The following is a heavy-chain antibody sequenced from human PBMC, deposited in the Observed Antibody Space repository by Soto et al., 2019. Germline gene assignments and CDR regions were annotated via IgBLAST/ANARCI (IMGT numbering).Heavy chain of an antibody. D-gene: IGHD2-15*01. CDR3: ARDSGLADPRIPWWGSGFDI. J-gene: IGHJ3*02. CDR1: GFTFSSYG. V-gene: IGHV3-33*01. Sequence: QVQLVESGGGVVQPGRSLRLSCAASGFTFSSYGIHWVRQAPGKGLEWVAVIWYDGSNKYYADSVKGRFTISRDNSKNALYLQMNSLRAEDTAVYYCARDSGLADPRIPWWGSGFDIWGQGTMVTVSS. CDR2: IWYDGSNK.